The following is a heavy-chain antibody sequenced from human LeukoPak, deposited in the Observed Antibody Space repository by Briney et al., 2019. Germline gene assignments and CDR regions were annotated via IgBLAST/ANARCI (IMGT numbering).Heavy chain of an antibody. CDR3: NSGWYFDY. CDR1: GGSISGSSYY. V-gene: IGHV4-39*07. J-gene: IGHJ4*02. Sequence: SETLSLTCTVSGGSISGSSYYWGWIRQPPGKGLEWIGSIYYSGSTYYNPSLKSRVTISVDTSKNQFSLKLSSVTAADTAVYYCNSGWYFDYWGQGTLVTVSS. D-gene: IGHD6-19*01. CDR2: IYYSGST.